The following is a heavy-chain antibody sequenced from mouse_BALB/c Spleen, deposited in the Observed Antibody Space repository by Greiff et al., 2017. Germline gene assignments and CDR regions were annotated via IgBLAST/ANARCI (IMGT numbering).Heavy chain of an antibody. CDR2: IYPYNGGT. CDR3: ARLGGLPFMDY. CDR1: GYTFTYYN. D-gene: IGHD2-10*01. J-gene: IGHJ4*01. Sequence: SGPELVKPGASVKISCKASGYTFTYYNMHWVKQSHGKSLEWIGYIYPYNGGTGYNQKFKSKATLTVDNSSSTAYMELRSLTSEDSAVYYCARLGGLPFMDYWGQGTSVTVSS. V-gene: IGHV1S29*02.